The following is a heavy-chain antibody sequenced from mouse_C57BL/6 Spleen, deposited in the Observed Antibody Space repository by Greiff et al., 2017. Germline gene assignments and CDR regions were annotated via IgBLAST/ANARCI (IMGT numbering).Heavy chain of an antibody. Sequence: VQLQQPGAELVKPGASVKLSCKASGYTFTSYWMQWVKQRPGQGLEWIGEIDPSDSYTNYNQKFKGKATLTVATSSSTAYMQLSSLTSEDSAVYYCARSRSNYGAWFAYWGQGTLVTVSA. CDR2: IDPSDSYT. CDR3: ARSRSNYGAWFAY. J-gene: IGHJ3*01. CDR1: GYTFTSYW. D-gene: IGHD2-5*01. V-gene: IGHV1-50*01.